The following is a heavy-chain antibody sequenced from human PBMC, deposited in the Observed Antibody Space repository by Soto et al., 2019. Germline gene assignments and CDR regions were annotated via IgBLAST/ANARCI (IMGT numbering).Heavy chain of an antibody. CDR2: ISYDGCNR. CDR1: GLTLSNYA. D-gene: IGHD3-3*01. Sequence: QVQLVESGGGVVQPGRSLRLSCAASGLTLSNYAMHWVRQAPGKGLEWVAVISYDGCNRYYADSVKGRFTLSRDNSKKAGYLEMNSLRAEETAVYSFARWTQGVAADYWGQGRPFTVSS. CDR3: ARWTQGVAADY. V-gene: IGHV3-30-3*01. J-gene: IGHJ4*02.